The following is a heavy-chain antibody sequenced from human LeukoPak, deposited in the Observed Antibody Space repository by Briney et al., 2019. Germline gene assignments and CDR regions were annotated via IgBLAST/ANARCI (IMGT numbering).Heavy chain of an antibody. J-gene: IGHJ6*03. CDR2: IRYDGSNK. CDR3: AKGAKRLGYCSGGTCYSNYDYYYMDV. CDR1: GFTFSSYG. Sequence: GGSLRLSCAASGFTFSSYGMHWVRQAPGKGLEWVAFIRYDGSNKYYADSVKGRFTISRDNSKNTLYLQMNSLRAEDTAVYYCAKGAKRLGYCSGGTCYSNYDYYYMDVWGKGTTVTISS. V-gene: IGHV3-30*02. D-gene: IGHD2-15*01.